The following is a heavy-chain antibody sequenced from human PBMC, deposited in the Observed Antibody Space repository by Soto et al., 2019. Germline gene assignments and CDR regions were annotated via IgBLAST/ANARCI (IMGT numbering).Heavy chain of an antibody. J-gene: IGHJ4*02. V-gene: IGHV3-30*03. D-gene: IGHD3-10*01. CDR3: XXXXXXXXXRFSATFDY. Sequence: QVQLVESGGGVVQPGRSLRLSCAASGFTFSSYGMHWVRQAPGKGLEWVADISYDGSNKYYADSVKGRFTISRDNSKNTLYLXXXXXXXXXXXXXXXXXXXXXXXXRFSATFDYWGQGTLVTVSS. CDR2: ISYDGSNK. CDR1: GFTFSSYG.